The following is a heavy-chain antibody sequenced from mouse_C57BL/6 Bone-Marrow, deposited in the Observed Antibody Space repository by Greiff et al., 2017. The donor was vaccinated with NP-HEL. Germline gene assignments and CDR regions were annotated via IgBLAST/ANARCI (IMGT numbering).Heavy chain of an antibody. D-gene: IGHD1-1*01. CDR2: LDPSDSYT. J-gene: IGHJ1*03. CDR1: GYTFTCYW. Sequence: QVQLQQPGAELVMPGASVKLSCKASGYTFTCYWMHWVKQRPGQGLEWIGELDPSDSYTNYNQKFKGKSTLTVDKSSSTAYMQLSSLTSEDSAVYYWARGPFYYYGSSYCWYFDVWGTGTTVTVSS. V-gene: IGHV1-69*01. CDR3: ARGPFYYYGSSYCWYFDV.